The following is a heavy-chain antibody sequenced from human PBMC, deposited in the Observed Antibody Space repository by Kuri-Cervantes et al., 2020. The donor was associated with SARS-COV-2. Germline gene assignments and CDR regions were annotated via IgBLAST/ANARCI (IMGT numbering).Heavy chain of an antibody. J-gene: IGHJ5*02. Sequence: ASVKVSCKASGYTFTSYYMHWVRQAPRQGLEWMGIINPSGGSTSYAQKFQGRVTMTRDTSTSTVYMELSSLRSEDTAVYYCAPTQGFLEWLGWFDPWGQGTLVTVSS. V-gene: IGHV1-46*03. CDR1: GYTFTSYY. CDR3: APTQGFLEWLGWFDP. CDR2: INPSGGST. D-gene: IGHD3-3*01.